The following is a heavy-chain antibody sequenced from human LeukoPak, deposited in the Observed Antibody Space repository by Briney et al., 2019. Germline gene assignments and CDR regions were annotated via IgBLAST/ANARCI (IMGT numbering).Heavy chain of an antibody. J-gene: IGHJ4*02. Sequence: GGSLRLSCTASGFTFGDYTITWIRQAPGRGLEWVGFIRNKADGGTLEYAAPVKGRFTISRDDSKNIAYLQMNSLKTDDTAVYYCTRDPPTRYWGQGTLVSASS. V-gene: IGHV3-49*03. D-gene: IGHD1-26*01. CDR1: GFTFGDYT. CDR2: IRNKADGGTL. CDR3: TRDPPTRY.